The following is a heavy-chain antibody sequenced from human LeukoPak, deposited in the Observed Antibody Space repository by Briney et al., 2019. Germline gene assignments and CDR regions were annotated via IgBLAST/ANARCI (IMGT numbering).Heavy chain of an antibody. CDR3: ATGAGIVGATGAFDI. CDR1: GYTFTSYY. J-gene: IGHJ3*02. D-gene: IGHD1-26*01. Sequence: ASVKVSCKASGYTFTSYYMHWVRQAPGQGLEWMGIINPSGGSTSYAQKFQGRVTMTRDTSTSTVYMELSSLRSEDTAVYYCATGAGIVGATGAFDIWGQGTMVTVSS. CDR2: INPSGGST. V-gene: IGHV1-46*01.